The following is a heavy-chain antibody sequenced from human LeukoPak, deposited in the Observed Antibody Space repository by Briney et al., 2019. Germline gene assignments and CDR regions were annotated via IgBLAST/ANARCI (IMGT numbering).Heavy chain of an antibody. Sequence: GGSLRLSCEASGFTFSSYWMSWVRQAPGKGLEWVANIKQDGSEKYYVDSVKGRFTISRDNAKNSLYLQMNSLRAEDTAVYYCARLHGAYPIDYWGQGTLVTVST. D-gene: IGHD4/OR15-4a*01. J-gene: IGHJ4*02. V-gene: IGHV3-7*01. CDR1: GFTFSSYW. CDR2: IKQDGSEK. CDR3: ARLHGAYPIDY.